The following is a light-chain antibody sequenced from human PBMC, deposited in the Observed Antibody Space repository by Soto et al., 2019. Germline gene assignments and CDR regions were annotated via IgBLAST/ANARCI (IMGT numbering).Light chain of an antibody. CDR3: CSYAGSSTDV. V-gene: IGLV2-23*01. Sequence: QSVLTQPASVSGSPGQSITIPCTGTSSDVGSYNLVSWYQQHPGKAPKLMIYEGSKRPSGVSNRFSGSKSGNTASLTISGLQAEDEADYYCCSYAGSSTDVFGTGTKVTVL. CDR1: SSDVGSYNL. J-gene: IGLJ1*01. CDR2: EGS.